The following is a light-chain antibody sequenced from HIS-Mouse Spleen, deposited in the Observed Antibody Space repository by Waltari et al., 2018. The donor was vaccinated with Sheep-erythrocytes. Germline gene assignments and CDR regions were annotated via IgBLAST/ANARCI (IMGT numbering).Light chain of an antibody. CDR1: QRLLHSNGYNY. CDR2: LGS. Sequence: DIVMTQSPLSLPVTPGEPASISCGSSQRLLHSNGYNYLDWYLQKPGQSPQLLIYLGSHRASGVPARFSGSGSGTDFTMKISRVEAEDVGVYYCMQALQTPWTFGQGTKVEIK. V-gene: IGKV2-28*01. CDR3: MQALQTPWT. J-gene: IGKJ1*01.